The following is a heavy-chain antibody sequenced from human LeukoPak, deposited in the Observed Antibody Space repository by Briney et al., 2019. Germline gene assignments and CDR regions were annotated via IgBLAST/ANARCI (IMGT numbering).Heavy chain of an antibody. D-gene: IGHD3-22*01. CDR2: IYYSGST. J-gene: IGHJ4*02. Sequence: PSETLSLTCTVSGGSISSSSYYWGWIRQPPGKGLEWIGSIYYSGSTYYNPSLKSRVTISVDTSKNQFSLKLSSVTAADTAVYYCARHLDYYDSSGYYYVRFFDYWGQGTLVTVSS. CDR3: ARHLDYYDSSGYYYVRFFDY. V-gene: IGHV4-39*01. CDR1: GGSISSSSYY.